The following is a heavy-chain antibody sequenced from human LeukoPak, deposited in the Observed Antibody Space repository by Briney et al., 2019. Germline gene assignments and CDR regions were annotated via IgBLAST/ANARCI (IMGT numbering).Heavy chain of an antibody. CDR1: GFTFSTYG. CDR2: ISSSSDSI. CDR3: TKSRISFSGQAAH. V-gene: IGHV3-48*04. D-gene: IGHD5-12*01. J-gene: IGHJ4*02. Sequence: QPGGSLRLSCAASGFTFSTYGMTWVRQAPGKGLEWISYISSSSDSIKYADSVKGRFTSSRDNAKNSLYLQMNSLRAEDTAVYYCTKSRISFSGQAAHWGQGTLVTASS.